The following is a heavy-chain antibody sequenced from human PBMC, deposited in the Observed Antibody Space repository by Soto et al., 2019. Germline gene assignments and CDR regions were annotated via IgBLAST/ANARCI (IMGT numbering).Heavy chain of an antibody. CDR1: GYTFTSYW. CDR2: IDPSYPYT. CDR3: ARSSASGLDD. J-gene: IGHJ4*02. Sequence: GASLKISCKASGYTFTSYWSTWVRQMPGRGLEWMGTIDPSYPYTNYSPSFQGHVTISADKSISTAFVQWSSLKASDTAMYYCARSSASGLDDWGRGTLVTVSS. V-gene: IGHV5-10-1*01. D-gene: IGHD3-10*01.